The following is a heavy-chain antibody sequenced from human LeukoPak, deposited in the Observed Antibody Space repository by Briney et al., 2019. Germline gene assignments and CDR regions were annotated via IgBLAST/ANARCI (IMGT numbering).Heavy chain of an antibody. D-gene: IGHD6-13*01. CDR2: IYHSGST. CDR1: GSSISSSNW. V-gene: IGHV4-4*02. CDR3: ARAEAAAGTSHYFDY. J-gene: IGHJ4*02. Sequence: SETLSLTCAVSGSSISSSNWWSWVRQPPGKGLEWIGEIYHSGSTNYNPSLKSRVTISVDKSKNQFSLKLSSVTAADTAVYYCARAEAAAGTSHYFDYWGQGTLVTVSS.